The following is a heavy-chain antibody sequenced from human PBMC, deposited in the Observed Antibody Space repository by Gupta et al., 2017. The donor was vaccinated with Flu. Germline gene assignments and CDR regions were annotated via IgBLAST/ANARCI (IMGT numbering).Heavy chain of an antibody. V-gene: IGHV3-7*01. D-gene: IGHD3-10*02. CDR1: GVRFSRNW. CDR3: ARYVSSFAMDG. CDR2: ILADGSGK. Sequence: ADPGVRFSRNWVGWVRKRPGKGLEWVANILADGSGKDNVDSVKGRFTISRDNANNSLYLHMTSMRAEDAAVYYCARYVSSFAMDGGGQGTTVTVSS. J-gene: IGHJ6*02.